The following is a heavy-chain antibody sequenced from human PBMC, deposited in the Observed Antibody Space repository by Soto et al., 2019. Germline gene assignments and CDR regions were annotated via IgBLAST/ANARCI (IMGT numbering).Heavy chain of an antibody. D-gene: IGHD3-10*01. Sequence: SETLSLTCAVSGGSIISNSYYWGWIRQPPGQGLEWIASIFHSGSTYYNPSLKSRVTISVDTSKNQFSLKLNSMTAADTAVYYCARHNYGSGSTYFDYCGQGTLVTVSS. CDR2: IFHSGST. CDR1: GGSIISNSYY. V-gene: IGHV4-39*01. J-gene: IGHJ4*02. CDR3: ARHNYGSGSTYFDY.